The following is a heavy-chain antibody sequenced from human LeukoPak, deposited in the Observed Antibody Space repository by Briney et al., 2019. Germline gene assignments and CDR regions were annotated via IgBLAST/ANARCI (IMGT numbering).Heavy chain of an antibody. CDR1: GGYISSYY. J-gene: IGHJ4*02. Sequence: SETLSLTCNVSGGYISSYYWSWIRQPPGKRLEWLGYIYYTGSTNCNPSLKSRVTISVDTSKNQFSLNLRSVTAADTAVYYCARARGSSGYEIDYWGQGTLVAVSS. CDR3: ARARGSSGYEIDY. D-gene: IGHD5-12*01. CDR2: IYYTGST. V-gene: IGHV4-59*01.